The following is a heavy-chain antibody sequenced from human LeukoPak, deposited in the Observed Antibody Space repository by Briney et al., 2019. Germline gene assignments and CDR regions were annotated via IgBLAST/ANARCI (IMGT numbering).Heavy chain of an antibody. D-gene: IGHD2-2*01. CDR2: INPNSGGT. CDR1: GYTFTRHY. V-gene: IGHV1-2*02. Sequence: ASVTVSCKASGYTFTRHYMHWVRQAPAHGLGWVGWINPNSGGTNYAQTFPDRVTMTSDTSISKPSMALGQLRYGATAVDYCAVSTSCFLGCYMDVWGRGTTVTVSS. CDR3: AVSTSCFLGCYMDV. J-gene: IGHJ6*03.